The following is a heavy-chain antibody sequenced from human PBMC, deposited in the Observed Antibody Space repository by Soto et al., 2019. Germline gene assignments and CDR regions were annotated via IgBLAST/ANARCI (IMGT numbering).Heavy chain of an antibody. CDR2: LHSTGAT. CDR1: GGSINNYW. Sequence: PSETLSLTCTVSGGSINNYWWSWTRQAADKRLEWIGRLHSTGATNYNPSLRSRVTMSVDKSKNQFSLNLASVTAADTAVYYCVRDVPAAGTDWFDPWGQGTLVTVSS. V-gene: IGHV4-4*07. J-gene: IGHJ5*02. CDR3: VRDVPAAGTDWFDP. D-gene: IGHD6-13*01.